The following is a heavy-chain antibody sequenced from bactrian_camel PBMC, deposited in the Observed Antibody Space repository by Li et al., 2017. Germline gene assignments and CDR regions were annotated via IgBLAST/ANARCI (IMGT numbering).Heavy chain of an antibody. V-gene: IGHV3S55*01. J-gene: IGHJ6*01. D-gene: IGHD2*01. CDR3: AADWGQEFCGSDLAEFGY. CDR2: IDSDGLT. CDR1: GYTSGVC. Sequence: HVQLVESGGGSAQAGGSLRLSCAASGYTSGVCMGWFRQAPGKEREGVATIDSDGLTSYADAVKGRFTISRDNAKNTLYLLMSSLRPEDTAMYYCAADWGQEFCGSDLAEFGYWGQGTQVTVS.